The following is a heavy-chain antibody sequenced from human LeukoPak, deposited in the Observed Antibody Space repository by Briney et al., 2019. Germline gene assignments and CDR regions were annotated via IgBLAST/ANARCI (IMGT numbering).Heavy chain of an antibody. J-gene: IGHJ3*02. CDR1: GYSISSSSY. CDR3: ARGPYSYDSSGAFDI. Sequence: PSETLSLTCTVSGYSISSSSYWGWIRQPPGKGLEWIGAIYHSGSSYYNPSLKSRITISVDTSKNQFSLKLNSMTAADTAVYFCARGPYSYDSSGAFDIWGQGTMVTVSS. CDR2: IYHSGSS. V-gene: IGHV4-38-2*02. D-gene: IGHD3-22*01.